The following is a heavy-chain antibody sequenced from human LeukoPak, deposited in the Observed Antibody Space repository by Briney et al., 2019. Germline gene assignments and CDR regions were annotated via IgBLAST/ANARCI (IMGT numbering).Heavy chain of an antibody. CDR2: INSDGSSA. D-gene: IGHD6-19*01. Sequence: PGGSLRLSCAASGFTFSSYWIHWVRQAPGKGLVWVSHINSDGSSATYADSVKGRLTISGDNAKNTVYLQMNSLRAEDTAVYYCARGGVGCFDYWGQGALVTVSS. CDR3: ARGGVGCFDY. V-gene: IGHV3-74*01. CDR1: GFTFSSYW. J-gene: IGHJ4*02.